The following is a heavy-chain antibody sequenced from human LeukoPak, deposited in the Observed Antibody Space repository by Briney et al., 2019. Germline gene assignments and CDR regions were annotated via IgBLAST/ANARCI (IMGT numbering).Heavy chain of an antibody. CDR3: VKGHRIQLWSFFDY. CDR2: ISSNGDST. J-gene: IGHJ4*02. V-gene: IGHV3-64D*09. Sequence: GGSLRLSCSAFGFTFSSYAMYWVRQAPGKGLEYVSAISSNGDSTYYAYSVKGRFTISRDNSKNTLSLQMGSLRAEDTAVYYCVKGHRIQLWSFFDYWGQGTLVTVSS. CDR1: GFTFSSYA. D-gene: IGHD5-18*01.